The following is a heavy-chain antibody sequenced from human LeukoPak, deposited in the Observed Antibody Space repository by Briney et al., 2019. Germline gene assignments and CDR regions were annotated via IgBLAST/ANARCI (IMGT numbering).Heavy chain of an antibody. CDR2: ISYDGSNK. J-gene: IGHJ4*02. CDR3: ARDPSSSWYVDY. Sequence: GGSLRLSCAASGFTFSSYAMHWVRQAPGKGLEWVAVISYDGSNKYYADSVKGRFTISRDNSKNTLYLQMNSLRAEDTAVYYCARDPSSSWYVDYWGQATLVTVSS. CDR1: GFTFSSYA. D-gene: IGHD6-13*01. V-gene: IGHV3-30-3*01.